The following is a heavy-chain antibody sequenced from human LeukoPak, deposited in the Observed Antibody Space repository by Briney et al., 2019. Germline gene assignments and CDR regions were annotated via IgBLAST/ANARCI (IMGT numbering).Heavy chain of an antibody. Sequence: GGSLRLSCTVSGFTFSSYAMHWVRQAPGKGLEWVAVISYDGSNKYYADSEKGRFTISRDNSKNTLYLQMNSLRAEDTAVYYCARDLDWYYYDSSGYPGGLDYWGQGTLVTVSS. V-gene: IGHV3-30-3*01. CDR1: GFTFSSYA. J-gene: IGHJ4*02. CDR2: ISYDGSNK. CDR3: ARDLDWYYYDSSGYPGGLDY. D-gene: IGHD3-22*01.